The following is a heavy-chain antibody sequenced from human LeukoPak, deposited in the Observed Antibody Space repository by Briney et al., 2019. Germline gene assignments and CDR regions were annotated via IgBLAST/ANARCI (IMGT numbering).Heavy chain of an antibody. CDR3: ARDNPGSGWTQCFDY. V-gene: IGHV3-21*01. J-gene: IGHJ4*02. Sequence: GGSLRLSCAASGFTFSSYNMNWVRQAPAKGLEWVSSISRSNNYIYYADSVRGRFTISRDNAKNSLYLQMNSLRAEDTAVYYCARDNPGSGWTQCFDYWGQGTLVTVSS. CDR1: GFTFSSYN. CDR2: ISRSNNYI. D-gene: IGHD6-19*01.